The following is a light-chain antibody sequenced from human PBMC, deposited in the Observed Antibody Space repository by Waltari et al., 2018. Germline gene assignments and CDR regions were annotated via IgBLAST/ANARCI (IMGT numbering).Light chain of an antibody. J-gene: IGKJ4*01. CDR3: QQGNSDPFT. Sequence: IQLTQSPSSLSASVGDRVTITCRASQDVSSYLAWYQQKPGKAPKALIYAASGLKSGVPARFMGSGSGTDFTLTISSLQPEDIATYYCQQGNSDPFTFGGGTKVEIK. CDR1: QDVSSY. CDR2: AAS. V-gene: IGKV1-9*01.